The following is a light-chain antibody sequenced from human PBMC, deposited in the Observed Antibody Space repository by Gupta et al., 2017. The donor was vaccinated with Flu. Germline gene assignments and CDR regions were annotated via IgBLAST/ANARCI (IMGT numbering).Light chain of an antibody. V-gene: IGLV2-8*01. CDR3: SSDAVANKRV. J-gene: IGLJ1*01. Sequence: SGTISCTGTSSDVGGCNYVSWNQQDTGRATKLIVYEGTKRPSGWADRFSGAKSGITASLTVYGRQAEEEADYYCSSDAVANKRVFGTGTKVTVL. CDR2: EGT. CDR1: SSDVGGCNY.